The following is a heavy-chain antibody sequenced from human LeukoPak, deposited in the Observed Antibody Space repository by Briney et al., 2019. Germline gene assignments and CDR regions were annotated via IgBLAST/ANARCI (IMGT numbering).Heavy chain of an antibody. J-gene: IGHJ4*02. D-gene: IGHD2-15*01. CDR3: TRAYYCGGGSCKLGY. V-gene: IGHV5-51*01. CDR1: GYSFNSYW. Sequence: GESLKICCQGSGYSFNSYWIAWVRQMPGKGLEWMGIIYPGVSDTRYSPSFQGQITISADKSINTAYLRWSSLKASDTAMYYCTRAYYCGGGSCKLGYWGQGTLVTVSS. CDR2: IYPGVSDT.